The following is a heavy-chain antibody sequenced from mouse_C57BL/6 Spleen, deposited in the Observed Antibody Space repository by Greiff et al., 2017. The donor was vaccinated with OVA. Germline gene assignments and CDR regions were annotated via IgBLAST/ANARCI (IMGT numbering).Heavy chain of an antibody. CDR2: INPGSGGT. CDR1: GYAFTNYL. CDR3: ARMDLDYYAMDY. Sequence: QVQLQQSGAELVRPGTSVKVSCKASGYAFTNYLIEWVKQRPGQGLEWIGVINPGSGGTNYNEKFKGKATLTADKSSSTAYMQLSSLTSEDSAVYFCARMDLDYYAMDYWGQGTSVTVSS. V-gene: IGHV1-54*01. J-gene: IGHJ4*01.